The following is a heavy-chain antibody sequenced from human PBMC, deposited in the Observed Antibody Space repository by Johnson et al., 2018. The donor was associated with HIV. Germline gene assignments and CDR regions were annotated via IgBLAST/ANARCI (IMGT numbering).Heavy chain of an antibody. CDR2: ISWNSGNI. V-gene: IGHV3-9*01. CDR3: AARGWELQPDA. J-gene: IGHJ3*01. CDR1: GFTFDDYA. D-gene: IGHD1-26*01. Sequence: VQLVESGGGLVQPGRSLRLSCAASGFTFDDYAIHWVRQTPGKGLEWVSGISWNSGNIDYADSVKGRFTISRDNSKNTLYLQMNSLRAEDTAVYYCAARGWELQPDA.